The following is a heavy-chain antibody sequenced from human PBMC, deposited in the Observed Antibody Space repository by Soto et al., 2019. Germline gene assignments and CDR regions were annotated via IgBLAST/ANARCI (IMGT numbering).Heavy chain of an antibody. D-gene: IGHD1-26*01. V-gene: IGHV2-5*02. CDR1: GFSLSTSGVG. J-gene: IGHJ3*02. CDR2: IYWDDDK. CDR3: AHSNDIVGATWVDAFDI. Sequence: QITLKESGPTLVKPTQTLTLTCTFSGFSLSTSGVGVGWIRQPPGKALEWLALIYWDDDKRYSPSLKSRLTITKDTSKNQVVLTMTNMDPVDTATYYCAHSNDIVGATWVDAFDIWGQGTMVTVSS.